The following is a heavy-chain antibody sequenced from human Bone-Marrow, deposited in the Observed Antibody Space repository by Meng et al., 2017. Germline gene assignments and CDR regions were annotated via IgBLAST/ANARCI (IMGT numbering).Heavy chain of an antibody. Sequence: SETLSLTCTVSGGSISSYYWSWIRQPPGKGLEWIGYIYYSGSTNYNPSLKSRVTISVDTSKNQFSLKLSSVTAVDTAVYYCARVNCSSTSCYLANWFDPWGQGTLVTVSS. D-gene: IGHD2-2*01. V-gene: IGHV4-59*01. J-gene: IGHJ5*02. CDR2: IYYSGST. CDR3: ARVNCSSTSCYLANWFDP. CDR1: GGSISSYY.